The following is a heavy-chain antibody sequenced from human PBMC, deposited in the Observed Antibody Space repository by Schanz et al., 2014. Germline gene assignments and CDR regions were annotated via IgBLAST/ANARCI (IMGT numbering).Heavy chain of an antibody. J-gene: IGHJ6*02. CDR1: GFTFSSYA. CDR3: ARVRAYDYGAEAHGMDV. CDR2: IRGSGGGT. V-gene: IGHV3-23*01. Sequence: DVQLLESGGGLVQPGGSLRLSCAASGFTFSSYAMSWVRQPPGKGLEWVSSIRGSGGGTDYADSVKGRFTISRDNSKGSVYLQMNSLRAEDTAVYYCARVRAYDYGAEAHGMDVWGHGTTVTFSS. D-gene: IGHD4-17*01.